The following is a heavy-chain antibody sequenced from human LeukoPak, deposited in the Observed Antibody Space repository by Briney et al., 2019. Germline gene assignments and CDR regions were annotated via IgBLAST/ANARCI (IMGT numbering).Heavy chain of an antibody. CDR3: AREYADYYDSSGLDAFDI. CDR2: ISAYNGNT. V-gene: IGHV1-18*01. CDR1: GGTFSSYA. J-gene: IGHJ3*02. Sequence: ASVKVSCKASGGTFSSYAISWVRQAPGQGLEWMGWISAYNGNTNYAQKLQGRVTMTTDTSTSTAYMELRSLRSDDTAVYYCAREYADYYDSSGLDAFDIWGQGTMVTVSS. D-gene: IGHD3-22*01.